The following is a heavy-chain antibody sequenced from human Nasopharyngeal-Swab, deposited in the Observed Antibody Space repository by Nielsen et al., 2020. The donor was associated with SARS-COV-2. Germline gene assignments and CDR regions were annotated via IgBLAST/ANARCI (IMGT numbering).Heavy chain of an antibody. CDR3: ARKLQLRRPFDY. CDR2: IIPNNGGT. CDR1: GYTFTGYY. J-gene: IGHJ4*02. V-gene: IGHV1-2*06. Sequence: ASAKISCNTSGYTFTGYYIHWLRQDPGHGLEWMVRIIPNNGGTNYAQTFQGSVTMTRDTSISTAYMEISSLRSDDPAKYYCARKLQLRRPFDYWGQGTLVTVSS. D-gene: IGHD2-15*01.